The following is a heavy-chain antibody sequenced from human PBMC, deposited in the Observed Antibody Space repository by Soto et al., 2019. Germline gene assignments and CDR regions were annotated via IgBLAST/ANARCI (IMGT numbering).Heavy chain of an antibody. D-gene: IGHD4-17*01. Sequence: ASVKVSCKASGYIFNSFGISWVRQAPGQGLEWMGWISAYTGNTKYAQNFQGRVTMTTDTSTSTAYMELRSLRSDDTAVYYCARRWTTGEIDYWGQGTMVTVSS. CDR1: GYIFNSFG. CDR3: ARRWTTGEIDY. CDR2: ISAYTGNT. V-gene: IGHV1-18*01. J-gene: IGHJ4*02.